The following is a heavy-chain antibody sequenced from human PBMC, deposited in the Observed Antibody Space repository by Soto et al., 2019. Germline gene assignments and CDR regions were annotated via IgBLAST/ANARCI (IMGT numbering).Heavy chain of an antibody. Sequence: EVQLLESGGNLVQPGGSLRLSCAASGFAFSSYAMTWVPQAPGKGLEWVSALSGTGGTTYSADSVRGRFTIARDNSKNTLYLQMNGLSPEDSAIYYCAKFIVGTGGSSGWPWFLDSWGQGTLVTVSS. J-gene: IGHJ4*02. D-gene: IGHD6-25*01. V-gene: IGHV3-23*01. CDR3: AKFIVGTGGSSGWPWFLDS. CDR2: LSGTGGTT. CDR1: GFAFSSYA.